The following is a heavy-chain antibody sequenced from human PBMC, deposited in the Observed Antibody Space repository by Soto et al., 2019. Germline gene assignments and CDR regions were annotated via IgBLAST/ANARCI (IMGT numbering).Heavy chain of an antibody. CDR3: ANDAKTTSGWFLDD. J-gene: IGHJ4*02. D-gene: IGHD6-19*01. CDR2: ITGSGVST. CDR1: GFTFSSYA. V-gene: IGHV3-23*01. Sequence: GGSLRLSCAASGFTFSSYAMTWVRQAPGKGLEWVSAITGSGVSTYHADSVKGRFTISRDNSANTLYLQMNGLSAEDTAVYYWANDAKTTSGWFLDDWGPGTLVTVSS.